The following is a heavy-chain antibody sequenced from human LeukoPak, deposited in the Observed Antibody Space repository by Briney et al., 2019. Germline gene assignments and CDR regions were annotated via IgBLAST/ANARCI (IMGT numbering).Heavy chain of an antibody. V-gene: IGHV4-59*08. CDR2: VYYSEST. CDR1: GGSLSGYY. CDR3: ARRFVGYDSSWRASDI. Sequence: SETLSLTCTVSGGSLSGYYWSWIRQPPRKGVEWIGYVYYSESTNYNPSLKSRVTISVDTSKNQFSLKLSSMTAADTAVYYCARRFVGYDSSWRASDIWGQGTMVTVSS. J-gene: IGHJ3*02. D-gene: IGHD6-13*01.